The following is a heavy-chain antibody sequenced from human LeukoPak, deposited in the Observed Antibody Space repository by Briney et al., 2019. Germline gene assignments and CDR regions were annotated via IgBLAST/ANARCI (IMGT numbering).Heavy chain of an antibody. D-gene: IGHD5-12*01. J-gene: IGHJ6*03. V-gene: IGHV4-59*01. CDR1: RSTFSSFA. CDR2: IYYSGST. CDR3: ARVRDPGGGYSGYDPYYYYYYMDV. Sequence: PGGSLRLSCAASRSTFSSFAMSWIRQPPGKGLEWIGYIYYSGSTNYNPSLKSRVTISVDTSKNQFSLKLSSVTAADTAVYYCARVRDPGGGYSGYDPYYYYYYMDVWGKGTTVTVSS.